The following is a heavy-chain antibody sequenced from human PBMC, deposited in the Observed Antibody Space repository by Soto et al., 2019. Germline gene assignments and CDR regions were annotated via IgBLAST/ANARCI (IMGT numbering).Heavy chain of an antibody. J-gene: IGHJ5*02. D-gene: IGHD3-22*01. CDR2: ISAYNGKT. CDR3: AKISEHNYDRNGNNGFDP. CDR1: GYSFTSYG. V-gene: IGHV1-18*01. Sequence: ASVKVSCKASGYSFTSYGISWLRQAPGQGPEWMGWISAYNGKTNYAQKLQGRVTMTIDTRTSTAYMELRSLRSDDTAFYYCAKISEHNYDRNGNNGFDPCGQATLVPVSP.